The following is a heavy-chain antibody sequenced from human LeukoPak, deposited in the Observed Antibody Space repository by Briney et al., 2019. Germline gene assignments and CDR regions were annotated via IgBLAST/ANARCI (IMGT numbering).Heavy chain of an antibody. V-gene: IGHV3-21*01. Sequence: GGSLRLSCAASGFTFSSYSMNWVRQAPGKGLGWVSSISSSSSYIYYADSVKGRFTISRDNAKNSLYLQMNSLRAEDTAVYYCARDPSIPVFLEWLITPGPPDYWGQGTLVTVSS. CDR2: ISSSSSYI. CDR3: ARDPSIPVFLEWLITPGPPDY. CDR1: GFTFSSYS. J-gene: IGHJ4*02. D-gene: IGHD3-3*01.